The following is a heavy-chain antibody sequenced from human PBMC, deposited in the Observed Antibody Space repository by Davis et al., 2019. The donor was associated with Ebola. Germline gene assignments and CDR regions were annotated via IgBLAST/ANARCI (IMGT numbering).Heavy chain of an antibody. CDR2: IIPIFGTA. J-gene: IGHJ4*02. V-gene: IGHV1-69*05. CDR3: ASGGGARWLLPSLDY. CDR1: GGTFSSYA. Sequence: SVKVSCKASGGTFSSYAISWVRQAPGQGLEWMGGIIPIFGTANYAQKLQGRVTMTTDTSTSTAYMELRSLRSDDTAVYYCASGGGARWLLPSLDYWGQGTLVTVSS. D-gene: IGHD5-24*01.